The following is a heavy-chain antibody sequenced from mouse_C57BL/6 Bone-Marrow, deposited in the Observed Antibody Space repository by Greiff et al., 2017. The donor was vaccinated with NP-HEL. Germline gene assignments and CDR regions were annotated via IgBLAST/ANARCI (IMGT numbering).Heavy chain of an antibody. J-gene: IGHJ2*01. CDR1: GFTFTDYY. D-gene: IGHD4-1*02. CDR3: ARYIPNWPYFDY. V-gene: IGHV7-3*01. Sequence: EVHLVESGGGLVQPGGSLSLSCAASGFTFTDYYMSWVRQPPGKALEWLGFIRNKANGYTTEYSASVKGRFTISRDNSQSILYLEMNALRAEDSATYYCARYIPNWPYFDYWGQGTTLTVSS. CDR2: IRNKANGYTT.